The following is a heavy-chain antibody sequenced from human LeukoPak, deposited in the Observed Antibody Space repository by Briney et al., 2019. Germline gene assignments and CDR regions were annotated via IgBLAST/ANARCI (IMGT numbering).Heavy chain of an antibody. J-gene: IGHJ3*02. V-gene: IGHV3-30*02. Sequence: QPGGSLRLSCAASGFTFSKYDMHWVRQAPGKGLEWVANIRYDGSDKNYADSVKGRFTISRDNSKNTLYLQMNSLRAEDTAVYYCARTYLYAFDIWGQGTMVTVSS. CDR3: ARTYLYAFDI. CDR1: GFTFSKYD. D-gene: IGHD1-26*01. CDR2: IRYDGSDK.